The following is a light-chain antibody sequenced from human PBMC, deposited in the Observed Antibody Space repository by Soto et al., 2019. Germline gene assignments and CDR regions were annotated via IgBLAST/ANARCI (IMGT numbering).Light chain of an antibody. Sequence: QSARTQPASVSGSPGQSITISCTGISSTDETYNLVSWYQQHPGKAPRLLLYEDNKRPSGVSARFSGFKSGNTASLTISGLQAEDDSTYYCSSYSATSPSVLFGGGTKLTVL. CDR2: EDN. V-gene: IGLV2-23*01. CDR3: SSYSATSPSVL. CDR1: SSTDETYNL. J-gene: IGLJ2*01.